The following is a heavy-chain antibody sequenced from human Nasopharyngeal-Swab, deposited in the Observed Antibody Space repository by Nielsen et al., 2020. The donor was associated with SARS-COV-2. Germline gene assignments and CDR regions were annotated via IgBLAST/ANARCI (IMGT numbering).Heavy chain of an antibody. CDR2: ISWNSGSK. CDR1: GFTSDDYA. CDR3: AKDLDYGDY. J-gene: IGHJ4*02. V-gene: IGHV3-9*02. Sequence: LSLSCAASGFTSDDYAMHWVRQAPGKGLERVSGISWNSGSKGYADSVKGRFTISRDNAKNSLYLQMNSLRAEDTALYYCAKDLDYGDYWGQGTLVTVSS.